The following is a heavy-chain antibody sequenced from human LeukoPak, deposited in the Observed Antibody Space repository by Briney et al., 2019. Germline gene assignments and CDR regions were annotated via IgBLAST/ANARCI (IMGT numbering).Heavy chain of an antibody. D-gene: IGHD3-10*01. V-gene: IGHV4-59*12. CDR2: MHYSGST. CDR1: GGSISSYY. Sequence: PSETLSLTCTVSGGSISSYYWSWIRQPPGKGLEWIGYMHYSGSTNYNPSLKSRVTISVDKSKNQFSLKLSSVTAADTAVYYCATLWFGELYRSDYWGQGTLVTVSS. J-gene: IGHJ4*02. CDR3: ATLWFGELYRSDY.